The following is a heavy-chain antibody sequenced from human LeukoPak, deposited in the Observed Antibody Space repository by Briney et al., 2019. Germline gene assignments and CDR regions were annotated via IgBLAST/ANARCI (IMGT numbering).Heavy chain of an antibody. V-gene: IGHV4-34*01. Sequence: SETLSLTCAVYGGSFSGYYWSWIRQPPGKGLEWIGEINHSGSTNYNPSLKSRVTISVDTSKNQFSLKLSSVTAADTAVYYCARVGTFPGIAVAGTDYWGQGTLVTVSS. CDR1: GGSFSGYY. J-gene: IGHJ4*02. CDR3: ARVGTFPGIAVAGTDY. CDR2: INHSGST. D-gene: IGHD6-19*01.